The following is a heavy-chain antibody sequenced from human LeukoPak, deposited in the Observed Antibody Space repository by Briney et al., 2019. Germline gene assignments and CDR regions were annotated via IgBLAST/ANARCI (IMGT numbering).Heavy chain of an antibody. CDR3: ARGLYYDFWSGYYTWFDP. D-gene: IGHD3-3*01. V-gene: IGHV1-69*05. Sequence: SVKVSCKASGGTFSSYAISWVGQAPGQGLEWMGGIIPIFGTANYAQKFQGRVTITTDGSTSTAYMELSSLRSEDTAVYYSARGLYYDFWSGYYTWFDPWGQGTLVTVSS. CDR1: GGTFSSYA. CDR2: IIPIFGTA. J-gene: IGHJ5*02.